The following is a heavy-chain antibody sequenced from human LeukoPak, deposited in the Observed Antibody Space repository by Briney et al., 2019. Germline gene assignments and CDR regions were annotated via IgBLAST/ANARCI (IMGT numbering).Heavy chain of an antibody. D-gene: IGHD6-6*01. J-gene: IGHJ6*03. CDR2: IYYSGST. CDR1: GVSVSSGSYY. Sequence: SETLSLTCTVSGVSVSSGSYYWSWIRQPPGKGLEWIGYIYYSGSTNYNPSLKSRVTISVDTSKNQFSLKLSSVTAADTAVYYCARAPGAARLYYYYYMDVWGKGTTVTVSS. CDR3: ARAPGAARLYYYYYMDV. V-gene: IGHV4-61*01.